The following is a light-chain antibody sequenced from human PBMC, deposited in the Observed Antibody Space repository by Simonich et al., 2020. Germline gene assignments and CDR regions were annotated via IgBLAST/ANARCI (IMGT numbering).Light chain of an antibody. V-gene: IGLV2-14*01. CDR1: SSAVGGYNY. CDR3: SSYTSSSTWV. Sequence: QSALTQPASVSGSPGQSITISCTGTSSAVGGYNYVSWYQQHPGKAPKLSIYDVSTRPSGVSNRFSGSKSGNTASLTISGLQAEDEADYYCSSYTSSSTWVFGGGTKLTVL. J-gene: IGLJ3*02. CDR2: DVS.